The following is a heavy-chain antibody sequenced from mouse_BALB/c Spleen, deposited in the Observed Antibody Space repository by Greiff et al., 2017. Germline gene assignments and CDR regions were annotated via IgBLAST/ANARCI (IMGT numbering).Heavy chain of an antibody. D-gene: IGHD1-1*01. V-gene: IGHV1-5*01. CDR3: TRWDYGSSYNYAMDY. J-gene: IGHJ4*01. CDR2: IYPGNSDT. CDR1: GYTFTSYW. Sequence: VQLQQSGTVLARPGASVKMSCKASGYTFTSYWMHWVKQRPGQGLEWIGAIYPGNSDTSYNQKFKGKAKLTAVTSTSTAYMELSSLTNEDSAVYYCTRWDYGSSYNYAMDYWGQGTSVTVSS.